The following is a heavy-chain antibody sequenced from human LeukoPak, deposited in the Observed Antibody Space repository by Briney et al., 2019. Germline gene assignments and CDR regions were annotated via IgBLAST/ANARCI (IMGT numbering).Heavy chain of an antibody. D-gene: IGHD6-19*01. CDR3: AKDGVEQWLAYYFDY. V-gene: IGHV3-30*18. Sequence: SLRLSCAASGFTFSTYGMHWVRQAPGKGLESAPALSYDGNNKYYADSVKGRLTISRDNSKNTLYVQMNSLRAEDTAVYYCAKDGVEQWLAYYFDYWGQGTLVTVSS. CDR1: GFTFSTYG. CDR2: LSYDGNNK. J-gene: IGHJ4*02.